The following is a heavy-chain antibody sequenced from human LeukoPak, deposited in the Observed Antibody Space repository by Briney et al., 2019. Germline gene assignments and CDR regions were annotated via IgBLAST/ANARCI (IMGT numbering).Heavy chain of an antibody. CDR1: GYSFPMYA. J-gene: IGHJ6*04. Sequence: ASVKVSCKASGYSFPMYAINWVRQAPGQGLEWMGWINTNTGNPTYAQGFTGRFVFSLDTSVTTAYLQISSLRAEDTAVYYCARDLDPVDSSSLDVWGKGTTVTVSS. CDR3: ARDLDPVDSSSLDV. V-gene: IGHV7-4-1*02. D-gene: IGHD6-13*01. CDR2: INTNTGNP.